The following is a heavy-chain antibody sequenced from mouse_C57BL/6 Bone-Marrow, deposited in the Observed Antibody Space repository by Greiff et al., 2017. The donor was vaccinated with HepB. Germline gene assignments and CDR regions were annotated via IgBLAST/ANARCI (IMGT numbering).Heavy chain of an antibody. CDR1: GFNIKDDY. CDR3: TTGLLRY. J-gene: IGHJ3*01. Sequence: VQLKESGAELVRPGASVKLSCTASGFNIKDDYMHWVKQRPEQGLEWIGWIDPENGDTEYASKFQGKATITADTSSNTAYLQLSSLTSEDTAVYYCTTGLLRYWGQGTLVTVSA. D-gene: IGHD2-13*01. V-gene: IGHV14-4*01. CDR2: IDPENGDT.